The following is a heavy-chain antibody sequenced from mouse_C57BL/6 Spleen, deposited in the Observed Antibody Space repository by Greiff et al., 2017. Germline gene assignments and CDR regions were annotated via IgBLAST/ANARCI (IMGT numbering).Heavy chain of an antibody. D-gene: IGHD1-1*01. CDR2: IYPRSGNT. CDR3: ARLDYGSSHFDY. V-gene: IGHV1-81*01. CDR1: GYTFTSYG. J-gene: IGHJ2*01. Sequence: LVESGAELARPGASVKLSCKASGYTFTSYGISWVKQRTGQGLEWIGEIYPRSGNTYYNEQFKGKATLTADKSSSTAYMELRSLTSEDSAVYIGARLDYGSSHFDYWGQGTTLTVSS.